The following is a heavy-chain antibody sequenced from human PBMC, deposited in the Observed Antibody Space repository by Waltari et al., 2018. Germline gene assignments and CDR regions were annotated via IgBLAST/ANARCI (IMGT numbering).Heavy chain of an antibody. J-gene: IGHJ4*02. CDR3: ARERTGTRIDY. D-gene: IGHD1-7*01. CDR2: IYYSGST. V-gene: IGHV4-59*01. Sequence: QVQLQESGPGLVKPSETLSLTCTVYGGSISSYYRSWIRQPPGKGLEWIGYIYYSGSTNYNPSLKSRVTISVDTSKNQFSLKLSSVTAADTAVYYCARERTGTRIDYWGQGTLVTVSS. CDR1: GGSISSYY.